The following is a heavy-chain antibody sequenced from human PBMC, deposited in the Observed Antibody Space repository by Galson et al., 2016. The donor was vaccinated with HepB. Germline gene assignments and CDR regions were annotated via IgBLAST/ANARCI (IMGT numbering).Heavy chain of an antibody. J-gene: IGHJ4*02. CDR3: ARESVFCGPIDY. V-gene: IGHV3-30-3*01. CDR1: GFTFSSYA. CDR2: ISYDGSNK. Sequence: SLRLSCAASGFTFSSYAMHWVRQAPGKGLEWVAVISYDGSNKYYADSVKGRFTISRDNSKNTLYLQMNSLRAEDTAVYYCARESVFCGPIDYWGQGILVTVSS. D-gene: IGHD5/OR15-5a*01.